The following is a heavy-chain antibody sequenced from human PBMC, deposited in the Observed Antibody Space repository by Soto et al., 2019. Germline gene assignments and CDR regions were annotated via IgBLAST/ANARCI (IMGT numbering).Heavy chain of an antibody. CDR3: ARDRFPRRYYDFWSGYYTTNSDY. D-gene: IGHD3-3*01. V-gene: IGHV3-7*03. Sequence: GGSLRVSFAAYGFTFRGDWMSWVRQAAGKRLWWVANIKQDGSEKYYVDSVKGRFTLSRDNAKRSLYLQRNSLRAEDTAVYYCARDRFPRRYYDFWSGYYTTNSDYLGQ. CDR2: IKQDGSEK. J-gene: IGHJ4*02. CDR1: GFTFRGDW.